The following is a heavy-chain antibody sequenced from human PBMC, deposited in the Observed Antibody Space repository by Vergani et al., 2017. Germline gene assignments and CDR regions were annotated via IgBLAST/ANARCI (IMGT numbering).Heavy chain of an antibody. J-gene: IGHJ4*02. Sequence: QVQLQESGPGLVKPSETLSLTCAVSGYSISSGYYWGWIRQPPGKGLEWIGSIYHSGSTYYNPSLKSRVTLSVDPSKNQVSLNLSSVTAADTAVYYCARHGWVGCGSNSCPFDNWGQGTLVTVSS. CDR2: IYHSGST. CDR1: GYSISSGYY. D-gene: IGHD2-2*01. CDR3: ARHGWVGCGSNSCPFDN. V-gene: IGHV4-38-2*01.